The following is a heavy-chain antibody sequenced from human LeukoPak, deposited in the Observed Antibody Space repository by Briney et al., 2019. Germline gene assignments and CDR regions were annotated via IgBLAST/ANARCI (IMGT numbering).Heavy chain of an antibody. CDR2: IYYSGST. Sequence: SETLSLTCTVSGGSISSSSYYWGWIRQPPGKGLEWIGSIYYSGSTYYNPSLKSRATISVDTSKNQFSLKLSSVTAADTAVYYCARGIMGPQAGEYWGQGTLVTVSS. CDR3: ARGIMGPQAGEY. D-gene: IGHD1-26*01. J-gene: IGHJ4*02. V-gene: IGHV4-39*01. CDR1: GGSISSSSYY.